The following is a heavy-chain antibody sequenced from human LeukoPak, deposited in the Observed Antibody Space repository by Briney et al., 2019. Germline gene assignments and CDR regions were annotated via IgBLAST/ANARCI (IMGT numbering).Heavy chain of an antibody. J-gene: IGHJ4*02. CDR2: TYYMSKWYN. CDR1: LDSVSGNSPA. Sequence: SQTLSLTCALSLDSVSGNSPAWNWIRQSPSRGLEWLAMTYYMSKWYNEYAVSVKSRLTINPDTSKNQFSLQLNSVTPDDTAVYYCSRFNRGAFDYWGQGSLVTVSS. CDR3: SRFNRGAFDY. D-gene: IGHD3-10*01. V-gene: IGHV6-1*01.